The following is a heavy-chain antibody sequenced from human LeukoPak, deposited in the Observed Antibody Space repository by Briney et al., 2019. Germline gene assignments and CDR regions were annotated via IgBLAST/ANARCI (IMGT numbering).Heavy chain of an antibody. V-gene: IGHV1-2*02. D-gene: IGHD5-24*01. CDR2: INPNSGGA. Sequence: ASVKVSCKASGYTFSGYYMHWVRQVPGQGLEWMGWINPNSGGANYAQKFQGRVTMTKDTSISTAYMELSRLTSDDTAVYYCARERPVEMATIINYWGQGTLVTVSS. J-gene: IGHJ4*02. CDR1: GYTFSGYY. CDR3: ARERPVEMATIINY.